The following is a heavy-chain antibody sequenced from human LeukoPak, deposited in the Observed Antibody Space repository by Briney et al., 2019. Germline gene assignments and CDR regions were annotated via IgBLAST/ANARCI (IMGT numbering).Heavy chain of an antibody. J-gene: IGHJ4*02. CDR1: EYSFTTYW. CDR3: ASGMVGGTGGGYFDY. CDR2: IYPGDSDT. D-gene: IGHD6-19*01. V-gene: IGHV5-51*01. Sequence: GESLKISCKGSEYSFTTYWIGWVRQMPGKGLEWMGIIYPGDSDTRYGPSFQGQVTISADKSISTAYLQWSSLKASDTAMYYCASGMVGGTGGGYFDYWGQGTLVTVSS.